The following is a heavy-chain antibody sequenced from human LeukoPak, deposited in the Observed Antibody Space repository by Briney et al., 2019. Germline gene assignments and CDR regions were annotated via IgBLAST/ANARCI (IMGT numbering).Heavy chain of an antibody. J-gene: IGHJ4*02. Sequence: PSETLSLTCAVYGGSFSGYYWSWIRQPPGKGLEWIGEINHSGSTNYNPSLKSRVTISVDTSKNQFSLKLSSVTAADTAVYYCARFRNEWELLDYWGQGTLVTVSS. D-gene: IGHD1-26*01. CDR1: GGSFSGYY. V-gene: IGHV4-34*01. CDR3: ARFRNEWELLDY. CDR2: INHSGST.